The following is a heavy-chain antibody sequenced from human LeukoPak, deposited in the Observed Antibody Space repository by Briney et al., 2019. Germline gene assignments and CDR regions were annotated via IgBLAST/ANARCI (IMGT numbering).Heavy chain of an antibody. CDR2: ISSSSSTI. J-gene: IGHJ4*02. Sequence: GGSLRLSCAASGFTLSSHNMNWVRQAPGKGLEWVSYISSSSSTIYYADSVKGRFTISRDNAKNSLYLQMNSPRAEDTAVYYCARVRAAGDYWGQGTLVTVSS. V-gene: IGHV3-48*04. CDR1: GFTLSSHN. D-gene: IGHD2-15*01. CDR3: ARVRAAGDY.